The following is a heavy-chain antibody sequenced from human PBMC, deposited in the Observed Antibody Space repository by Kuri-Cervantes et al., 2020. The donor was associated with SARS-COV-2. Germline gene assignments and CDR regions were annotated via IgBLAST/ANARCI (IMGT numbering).Heavy chain of an antibody. D-gene: IGHD6-6*01. Sequence: GESLKISCAASGFTFSSYEMNWVRQAPGKGLEWVSYISSSSSYIYYADSVKGRFTISRDNAKNSLYLQMNSLRAEDTAVYYCARRIRIAARPHYMDVWGKGTTVTVSS. CDR2: ISSSSSYI. V-gene: IGHV3-21*05. CDR3: ARRIRIAARPHYMDV. J-gene: IGHJ6*03. CDR1: GFTFSSYE.